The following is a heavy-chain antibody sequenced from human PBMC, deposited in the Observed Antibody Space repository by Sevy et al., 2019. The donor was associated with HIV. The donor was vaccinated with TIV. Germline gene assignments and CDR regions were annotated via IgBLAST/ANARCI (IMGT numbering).Heavy chain of an antibody. CDR1: GYTFTGQY. CDR3: ARDLRLRGYSYGYFDY. D-gene: IGHD5-18*01. J-gene: IGHJ4*02. Sequence: ASVKVSCKASGYTFTGQYIHWVRQAPGQGLEWMGWINPNSGGTNYRQDFQGRVTLTRDTSITTAYMELSGLKSDDTAIYYCARDLRLRGYSYGYFDYWGQGTLVTVSS. V-gene: IGHV1-2*02. CDR2: INPNSGGT.